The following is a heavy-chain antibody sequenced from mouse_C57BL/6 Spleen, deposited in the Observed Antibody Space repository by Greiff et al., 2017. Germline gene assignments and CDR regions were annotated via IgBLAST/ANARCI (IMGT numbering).Heavy chain of an antibody. CDR3: AREGDWDLYFDY. CDR1: GFTFSDYY. V-gene: IGHV5-16*01. D-gene: IGHD4-1*01. Sequence: EVNVVESEGGLVQPGSSMKLSCTASGFTFSDYYMAWVRQVPEKGLEWVANINYDGSSTYYLDSLKSRFIISGDNAKNILYLQMSSLKSEDTATXYCAREGDWDLYFDYWGQGTTLTVSS. CDR2: INYDGSST. J-gene: IGHJ2*01.